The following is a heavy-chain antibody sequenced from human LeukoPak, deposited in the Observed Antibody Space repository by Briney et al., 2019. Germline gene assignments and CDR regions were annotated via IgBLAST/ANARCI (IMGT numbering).Heavy chain of an antibody. CDR1: GYTLTELS. J-gene: IGHJ4*02. D-gene: IGHD3-3*01. Sequence: GASVKVSCKVSGYTLTELSMHWVRQAPGRGLEWMGGFDPEDGETIYAQKFQGRVTMTEDTSTDTAYMELSSLRSEDTAVYYCATSHFGVVTTIDYWGQGTLVTVSS. CDR3: ATSHFGVVTTIDY. CDR2: FDPEDGET. V-gene: IGHV1-24*01.